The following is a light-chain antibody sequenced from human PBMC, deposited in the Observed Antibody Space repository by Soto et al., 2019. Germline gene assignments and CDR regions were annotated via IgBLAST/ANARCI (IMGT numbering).Light chain of an antibody. Sequence: DIQMTQSPSTLSASVGDRVTITCRASQSISSWLAWYQQKPGKAPKLLIYKASSLESGVPSRFSGSGSGTEFTLTISSLKPDDFATYYCKQYNIYSYTLVQGSKLEIK. CDR3: KQYNIYSYT. J-gene: IGKJ2*01. CDR2: KAS. V-gene: IGKV1-5*03. CDR1: QSISSW.